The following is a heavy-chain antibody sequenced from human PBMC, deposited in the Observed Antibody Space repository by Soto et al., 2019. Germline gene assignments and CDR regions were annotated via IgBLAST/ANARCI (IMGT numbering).Heavy chain of an antibody. Sequence: PSETLSLTCAVYGGSFSGYYWSWIRQPPGKGLEWIGEINHSGSTNYNPSLKSRVTISVDTSKNQFSLKLSSVTAADTAVYYCARGPGDCSGSRSWFDPWGQGTLVTVSS. J-gene: IGHJ5*02. D-gene: IGHD2-15*01. CDR2: INHSGST. CDR1: GGSFSGYY. CDR3: ARGPGDCSGSRSWFDP. V-gene: IGHV4-34*01.